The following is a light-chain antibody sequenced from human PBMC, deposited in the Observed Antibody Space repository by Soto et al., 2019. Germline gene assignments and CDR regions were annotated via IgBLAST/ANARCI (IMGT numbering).Light chain of an antibody. CDR2: KAS. Sequence: DIQMTQSPSTLSASVGDRVTITCRASQSISSWLAWYQQKPGKAPKLLIYKASSLESGVPSRFSGSGYGTEFTLTISSLQPDDFATYYCQQFHNYPLTFGGGTKVDIK. J-gene: IGKJ4*01. V-gene: IGKV1-5*03. CDR3: QQFHNYPLT. CDR1: QSISSW.